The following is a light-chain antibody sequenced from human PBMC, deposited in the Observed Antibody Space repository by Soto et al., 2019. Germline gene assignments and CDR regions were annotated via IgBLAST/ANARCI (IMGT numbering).Light chain of an antibody. CDR3: QQYNNWLRT. CDR2: GAS. CDR1: QSVSSN. V-gene: IGKV3-15*01. J-gene: IGKJ1*01. Sequence: EIVMTQSPATLSVSPGERVTLSCRASQSVSSNLVWYQQKPGQAPRLLIYGASTRATGIPARFSGSGSGTEFTLTISSLQSEDFAVYYCQQYNNWLRTFGQGTKVDIK.